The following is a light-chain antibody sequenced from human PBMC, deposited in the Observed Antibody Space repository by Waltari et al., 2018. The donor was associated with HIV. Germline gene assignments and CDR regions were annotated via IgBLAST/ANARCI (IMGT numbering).Light chain of an antibody. CDR3: AAWDDSLNGWV. CDR2: SNN. Sequence: QSVLTQPPSASGTPGQRGTLSFSGSSSNIGSNTVNWYQQLPGTAPKLLIHSNNQRHSGVPDRFSGSKSGTSASLAISGLQSEDEADYYCAAWDDSLNGWVFGGGTKLTVL. CDR1: SSNIGSNT. J-gene: IGLJ3*02. V-gene: IGLV1-44*01.